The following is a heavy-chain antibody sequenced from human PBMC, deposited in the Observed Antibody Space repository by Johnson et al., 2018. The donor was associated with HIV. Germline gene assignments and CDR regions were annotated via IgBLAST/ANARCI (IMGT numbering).Heavy chain of an antibody. CDR1: GFAVSSNY. CDR2: IYSGSNT. Sequence: VQLVESGGGVVQPGRSLRLSCAASGFAVSSNYMSWVRQAPGKGLEWVSVIYSGSNTYYADSVKGRFTISRDNSKNTLYLQMNSLRAEDTAVYYYARGMYGDAFDIWGQGTMVTVSS. CDR3: ARGMYGDAFDI. V-gene: IGHV3-53*01. J-gene: IGHJ3*02. D-gene: IGHD2-8*01.